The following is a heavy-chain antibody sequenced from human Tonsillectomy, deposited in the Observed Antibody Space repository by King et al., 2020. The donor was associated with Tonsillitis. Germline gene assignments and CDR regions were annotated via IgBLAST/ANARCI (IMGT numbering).Heavy chain of an antibody. V-gene: IGHV1-18*01. CDR1: GYTFTSFG. CDR3: ARDPGYSSGWFRDY. CDR2: INAYNGNT. J-gene: IGHJ4*02. Sequence: QLVQSGAEVKKPGASVKVSCKASGYTFTSFGISWVRQAPGQGLEWLGWINAYNGNTNYAQKLQGRVTMTTDTSTSTAYMELRTLRSDDTAVYYCARDPGYSSGWFRDYWGQGTLVTVSS. D-gene: IGHD6-19*01.